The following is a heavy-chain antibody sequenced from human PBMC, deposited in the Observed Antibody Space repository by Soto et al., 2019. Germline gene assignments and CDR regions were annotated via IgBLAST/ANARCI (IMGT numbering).Heavy chain of an antibody. Sequence: EVQLVESGGGLVQPGGSVRLSCAASGFTFSSYWMHWVRQAPGKGLMWVSRIHNDGSTTRYADSVKGRFTIPRDNAKNTLYLQMSSLRVEDTAVYYCASDNWNSYWGQGTLVTVSS. V-gene: IGHV3-74*01. CDR2: IHNDGSTT. CDR3: ASDNWNSY. D-gene: IGHD1-7*01. J-gene: IGHJ4*01. CDR1: GFTFSSYW.